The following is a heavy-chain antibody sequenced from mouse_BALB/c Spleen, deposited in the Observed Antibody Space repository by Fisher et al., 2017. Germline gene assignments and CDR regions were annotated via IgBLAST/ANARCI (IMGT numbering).Heavy chain of an antibody. V-gene: IGHV1-69*02. Sequence: KFKGKATLTVDKSSSTAYMQLSSPTSEDSAVYYCTREGAMDYWGQGTSVTVSS. J-gene: IGHJ4*01. CDR3: TREGAMDY.